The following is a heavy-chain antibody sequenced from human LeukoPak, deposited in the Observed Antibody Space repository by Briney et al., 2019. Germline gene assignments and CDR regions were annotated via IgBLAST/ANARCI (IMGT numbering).Heavy chain of an antibody. V-gene: IGHV1-18*01. CDR2: ISAYNGNT. CDR3: ARDWIQRQQLADY. CDR1: GYTFTSYG. Sequence: ASVKVSCKTSGYTFTSYGISWVRQAPGQGLEWMGWISAYNGNTNYAQKFQGRVSMTTDTSTSTAYMELRSLRSDDTAVYYCARDWIQRQQLADYWGQGTLVTVSS. J-gene: IGHJ4*02. D-gene: IGHD6-13*01.